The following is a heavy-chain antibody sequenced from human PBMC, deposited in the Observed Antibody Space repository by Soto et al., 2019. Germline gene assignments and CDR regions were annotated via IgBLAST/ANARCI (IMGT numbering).Heavy chain of an antibody. CDR2: INQDGSEK. CDR3: ARARGWNIVRVPAAXDV. Sequence: GGSLRLSCAASGLSFSSVWMTWVRQAPGKGLEWVANINQDGSEKHYVDSVKGRFTISRDNAKYSLYPQMSSLRAEDTAVYYCARARGWNIVRVPAAXDVWGKGTTVTVSS. D-gene: IGHD2-2*01. V-gene: IGHV3-7*01. J-gene: IGHJ6*04. CDR1: GLSFSSVW.